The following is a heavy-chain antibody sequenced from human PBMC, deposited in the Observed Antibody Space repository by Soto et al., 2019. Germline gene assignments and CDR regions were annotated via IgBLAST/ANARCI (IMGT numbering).Heavy chain of an antibody. CDR2: FLIGGDT. CDR1: GFVVTDYY. Sequence: PEGSLRLSCAASGFVVTDYYMSGVRQAPGKGLEWVAVFLIGGDTHYGESVKGRFTSSRDNSKNTLYLQMNSLRAEDTAVYYCAREPLWSGPLPLDAFDLWGQGTMVTVSS. D-gene: IGHD3-3*01. J-gene: IGHJ3*01. CDR3: AREPLWSGPLPLDAFDL. V-gene: IGHV3-53*01.